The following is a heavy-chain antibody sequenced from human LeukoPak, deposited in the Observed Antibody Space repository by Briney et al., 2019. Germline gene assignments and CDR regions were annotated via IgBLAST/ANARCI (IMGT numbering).Heavy chain of an antibody. J-gene: IGHJ4*02. V-gene: IGHV5-51*01. Sequence: GESLKISCQGSGYSFTSYWIGWVRQMPGKGLEWMGIIYPGDSDISYSPSFQGQVTISADKSISTTYLQWSSLKASGTAMYYCARQFGGNSEFDYWGQGTLVTVSS. CDR3: ARQFGGNSEFDY. D-gene: IGHD4-23*01. CDR2: IYPGDSDI. CDR1: GYSFTSYW.